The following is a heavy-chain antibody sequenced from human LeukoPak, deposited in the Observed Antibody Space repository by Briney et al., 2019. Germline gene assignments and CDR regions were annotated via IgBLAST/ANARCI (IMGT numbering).Heavy chain of an antibody. D-gene: IGHD5-18*01. J-gene: IGHJ4*02. CDR1: GGSISSGGYS. V-gene: IGHV4-30-4*07. Sequence: SETLSLTCAVSGGSISSGGYSWSWIRQPPGKGLEWIGYIYYSGSTYYNPSLKSRVTISVDTSKNQFSLKLSSVTAADTAVYYCASTYRGYSYGYWGQGTLVTVSS. CDR2: IYYSGST. CDR3: ASTYRGYSYGY.